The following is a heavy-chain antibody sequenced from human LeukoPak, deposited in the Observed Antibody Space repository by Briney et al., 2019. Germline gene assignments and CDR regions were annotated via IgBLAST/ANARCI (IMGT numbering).Heavy chain of an antibody. CDR2: IYPGDSDT. CDR1: GYSFTSYW. CDR3: ARRGYCSSTSCRNWFDP. J-gene: IGHJ5*02. D-gene: IGHD2-2*01. V-gene: IGHV5-51*01. Sequence: GESLKISCKGSGYSFTSYWIGWVRQMPGKGLEWMGIIYPGDSDTRYSPSFQGQVTISADKSISTAYLQWSSLKASDTAMYYCARRGYCSSTSCRNWFDPWGQETLVTVSS.